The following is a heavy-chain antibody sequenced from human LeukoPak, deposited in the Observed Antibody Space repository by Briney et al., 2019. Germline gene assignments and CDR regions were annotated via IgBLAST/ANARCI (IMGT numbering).Heavy chain of an antibody. V-gene: IGHV1-18*01. J-gene: IGHJ6*03. CDR3: ARDFGAADYYYMDV. D-gene: IGHD6-13*01. CDR1: GYTFTSYG. CDR2: ISAYNGNT. Sequence: GASVKVSCKASGYTFTSYGISWVRQAPGQGLEWMGWISAYNGNTNYAQKLQGRVTMTTDTSTSTAYMELRSLISDDTAVYYCARDFGAADYYYMDVWGKGTTVTVSS.